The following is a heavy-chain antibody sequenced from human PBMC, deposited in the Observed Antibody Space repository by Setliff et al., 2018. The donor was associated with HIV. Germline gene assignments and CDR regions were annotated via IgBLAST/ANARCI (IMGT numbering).Heavy chain of an antibody. CDR1: EFTFSSYA. CDR3: TRELNGHTSSHYYFGLDV. Sequence: GGSLRLCCAASEFTFSSYAMHWVRQAAGKGLEWVAFIWYDGNNIKYADSVKGRFTISRENAKNSLYLQMNNVRAGDTAVYYCTRELNGHTSSHYYFGLDVWGQGTTVTVSS. V-gene: IGHV3-33*08. D-gene: IGHD6-6*01. CDR2: IWYDGNNI. J-gene: IGHJ6*02.